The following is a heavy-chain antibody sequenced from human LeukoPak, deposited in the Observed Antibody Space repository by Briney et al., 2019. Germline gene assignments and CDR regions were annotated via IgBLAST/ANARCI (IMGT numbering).Heavy chain of an antibody. D-gene: IGHD3-9*01. CDR3: AGRRNDILTGYYVDY. CDR1: GGSISSGGYS. J-gene: IGHJ4*02. V-gene: IGHV4-30-4*07. CDR2: IYYSGST. Sequence: PSETLSLTCAVSGGSISSGGYSWSWIRQPPGKGLEWIGYIYYSGSTYYNPSLKSRVTISVDTSKNQFSLKLSSVTAADTAVYYCAGRRNDILTGYYVDYWGQGTLVTVSS.